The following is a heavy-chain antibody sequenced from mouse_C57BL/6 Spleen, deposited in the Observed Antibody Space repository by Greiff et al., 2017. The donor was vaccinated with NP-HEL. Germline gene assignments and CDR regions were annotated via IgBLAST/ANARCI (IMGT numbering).Heavy chain of an antibody. V-gene: IGHV14-4*01. CDR3: TTSGVVARYFDV. D-gene: IGHD1-1*01. CDR1: GFNIKDDY. J-gene: IGHJ1*03. Sequence: EVQLQQSGAELVRPGASVKLSCTASGFNIKDDYMHWVKQRPEQGLEWIGWIDPENGDTEYASKFQGKATITADTSSNTAYLQLSSLTSEDTAVYYCTTSGVVARYFDVWGTGTTVTVSS. CDR2: IDPENGDT.